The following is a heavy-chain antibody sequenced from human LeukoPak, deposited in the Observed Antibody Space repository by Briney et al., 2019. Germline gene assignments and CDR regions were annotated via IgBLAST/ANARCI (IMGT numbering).Heavy chain of an antibody. V-gene: IGHV3-21*01. D-gene: IGHD3-16*02. CDR1: GFTFNTYS. J-gene: IGHJ6*02. CDR3: ARVVVISPYGLDV. Sequence: GGSLRLSCAASGFTFNTYSMTRVRQAPGEGLEWVSSISWTSDYIYYADSVKGRFTISRDNAKNSLYLQMNSLRAEDTAVYYCARVVVISPYGLDVWGQGTTVTVSS. CDR2: ISWTSDYI.